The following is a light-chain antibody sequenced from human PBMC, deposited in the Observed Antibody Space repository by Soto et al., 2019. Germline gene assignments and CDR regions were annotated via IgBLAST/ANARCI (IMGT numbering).Light chain of an antibody. J-gene: IGLJ2*01. CDR1: SGDVGGYNY. CDR2: DVS. V-gene: IGLV2-14*03. Sequence: QSALTQPASVSGSPGQSITISCTGTSGDVGGYNYVSWYQHHPGKAPKLMIYDVSHRPSGVSNRFSGSKSGNTASLTISGLQAEDEADYYCSSYTSSSTLEVFGGGTKLTVL. CDR3: SSYTSSSTLEV.